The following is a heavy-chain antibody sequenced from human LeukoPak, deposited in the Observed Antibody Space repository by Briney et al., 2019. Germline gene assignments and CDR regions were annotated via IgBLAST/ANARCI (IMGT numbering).Heavy chain of an antibody. CDR1: GGSISGSSYY. V-gene: IGHV4-39*07. J-gene: IGHJ5*02. CDR3: ARGPGTYGDYDDTP. D-gene: IGHD4-17*01. CDR2: IYYSGST. Sequence: SETLSLTCTVSGGSISGSSYYWGWIRQPPGKGLEWIGSIYYSGSTYYNPSLKSRVTISVDTSKNQFSLKLSSVTAADTAVYYCARGPGTYGDYDDTPWGQGTLVTVSS.